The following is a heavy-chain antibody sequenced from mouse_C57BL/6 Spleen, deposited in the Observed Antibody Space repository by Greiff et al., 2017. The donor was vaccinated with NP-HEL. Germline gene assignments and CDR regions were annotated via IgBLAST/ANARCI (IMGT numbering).Heavy chain of an antibody. D-gene: IGHD1-1*02. V-gene: IGHV1-69*01. CDR3: ARHGGYFDV. J-gene: IGHJ1*03. CDR1: GYTFTSYW. CDR2: IDPSASYT. Sequence: QVQLQQPGAELVMPGASVKLSCKASGYTFTSYWMHWVKQRPGQGLEWIGEIDPSASYTNYNQKFKGKSTLTVDKSSSTAYMQLSSLTSEDSAVYYCARHGGYFDVWGTGTTVTVSS.